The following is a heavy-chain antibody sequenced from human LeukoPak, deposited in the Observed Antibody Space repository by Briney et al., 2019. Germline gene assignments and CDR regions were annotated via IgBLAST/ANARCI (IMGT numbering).Heavy chain of an antibody. J-gene: IGHJ4*02. V-gene: IGHV3-30*02. D-gene: IGHD3-10*01. Sequence: PGGSLRLSCAASGFTLSSYGMHWVRQAPGKGLEWVAFIRHDESNKYYADSVKGRFTISRDNSKNTLYLQMNSLRAEDTAVYYCAKDYGDYGSGSSFDYWGQGTLVTVSS. CDR2: IRHDESNK. CDR3: AKDYGDYGSGSSFDY. CDR1: GFTLSSYG.